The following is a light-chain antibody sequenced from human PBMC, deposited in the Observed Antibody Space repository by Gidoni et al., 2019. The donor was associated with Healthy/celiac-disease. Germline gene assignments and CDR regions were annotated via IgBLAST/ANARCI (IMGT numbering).Light chain of an antibody. CDR3: QVWDSSSDHRKV. V-gene: IGLV3-21*02. Sequence: SYVLSQPPSVSVAPGQTARITCGGNNIGIKSVHWYQQKPGQAPVLVVYDDSDRPSGIPERFSGSNSGNTATLTSSRVEAGDEADYYCQVWDSSSDHRKVFGTGTKVTVL. CDR1: NIGIKS. CDR2: DDS. J-gene: IGLJ1*01.